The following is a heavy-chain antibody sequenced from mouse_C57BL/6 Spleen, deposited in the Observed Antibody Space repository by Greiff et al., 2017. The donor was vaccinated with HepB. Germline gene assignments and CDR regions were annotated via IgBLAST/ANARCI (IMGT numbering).Heavy chain of an antibody. CDR2: IDPSDSYT. CDR3: ARSNRIELLRDIDY. V-gene: IGHV1-69*01. J-gene: IGHJ2*01. D-gene: IGHD1-1*01. Sequence: QVQLQQPGAELVMPGASVKLSCKASGYTFTSYWMHWVKQRPGQGLEWIGEIDPSDSYTNYNQTFKGKSTLTVDKSSSTAYMQLSSLTSEDSAVYCSARSNRIELLRDIDYWGQGTTLTVSS. CDR1: GYTFTSYW.